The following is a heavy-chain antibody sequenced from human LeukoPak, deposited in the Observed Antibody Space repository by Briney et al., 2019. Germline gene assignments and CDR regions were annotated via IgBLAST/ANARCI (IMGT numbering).Heavy chain of an antibody. CDR3: ARASAYYDFWKGYYYYMDV. CDR1: GDSISSSSYY. V-gene: IGHV4-31*03. Sequence: SETLSLTCTVSGDSISSSSYYWSWIRQHPGKGLEWIGYIYYSGSTYYNPSLKSRVTISVDTSKNQFSLKLSSVTAADTAVYYCARASAYYDFWKGYYYYMDVWGKGTTVTVSS. CDR2: IYYSGST. D-gene: IGHD3-3*01. J-gene: IGHJ6*03.